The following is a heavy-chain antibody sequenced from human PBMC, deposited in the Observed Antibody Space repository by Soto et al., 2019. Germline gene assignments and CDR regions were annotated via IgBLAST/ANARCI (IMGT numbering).Heavy chain of an antibody. CDR3: ARGIGQQLPPLD. J-gene: IGHJ4*02. CDR2: IYYSGNT. D-gene: IGHD6-13*01. Sequence: QVQLQESGPGLVKPSETLSLTCTVSGVSISSYYWSWIRQPPGKGLEWIGYIYYSGNTNYNPSLKNRVTISIDASKNQFSLELSSVTAADAAVYFCARGIGQQLPPLDWGQGTLFTVSS. CDR1: GVSISSYY. V-gene: IGHV4-59*01.